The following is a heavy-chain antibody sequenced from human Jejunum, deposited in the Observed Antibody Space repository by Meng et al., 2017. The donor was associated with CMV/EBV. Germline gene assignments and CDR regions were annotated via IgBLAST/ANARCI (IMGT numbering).Heavy chain of an antibody. D-gene: IGHD5-24*01. Sequence: GDSIRSGGYFWGSVRQPPGKGLEWIGSIDYSGTTRYNPSLGSRVVISVDTSMNQLTLRLDSVTAADTAVYYCARDGEGRWLQLGCWGQGTLVTVSS. J-gene: IGHJ4*02. V-gene: IGHV4-39*06. CDR1: GDSIRSGGYF. CDR2: IDYSGTT. CDR3: ARDGEGRWLQLGC.